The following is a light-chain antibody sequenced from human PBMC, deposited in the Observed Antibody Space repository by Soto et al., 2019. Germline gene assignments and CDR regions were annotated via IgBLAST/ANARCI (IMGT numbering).Light chain of an antibody. J-gene: IGKJ4*01. CDR1: QSVSSSQ. Sequence: EIVLTQSPGTLSLSPGERATLSCRASQSVSSSQLAWYQQKPGQAPRLLIFGASSRATGVPARFSGSRSGAEFTLTISSLQSEDFAVYYCQHYVTWPLTFGGGTKVE. V-gene: IGKV3-20*01. CDR2: GAS. CDR3: QHYVTWPLT.